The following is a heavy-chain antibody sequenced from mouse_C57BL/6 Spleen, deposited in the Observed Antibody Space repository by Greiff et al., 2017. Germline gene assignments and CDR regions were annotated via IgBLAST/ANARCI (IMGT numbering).Heavy chain of an antibody. CDR2: IDPSDSYT. CDR3: ARDDYACFAY. CDR1: GYTFTSYW. Sequence: QVQLQQPGAELVMPGASVKLSCKASGYTFTSYWMHWVKQRPGQGLEWIGEIDPSDSYTNYNQKFKGKSTLTVDKSSSTSYMQLSSLISKDSAVYDCARDDYACFAYGGKGTLVTVSA. V-gene: IGHV1-69*01. J-gene: IGHJ3*01. D-gene: IGHD2-4*01.